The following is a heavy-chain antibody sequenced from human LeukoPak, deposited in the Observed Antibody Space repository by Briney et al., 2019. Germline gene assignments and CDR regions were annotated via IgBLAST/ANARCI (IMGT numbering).Heavy chain of an antibody. Sequence: PSETLSLTCALSGDSINSINWWSRVRQPPGQGLEWIGEMYHTGGFNYNPSLKSRVTISLDKSQNQFSLRLSSVTAADTAVYYCARNPRDGYTFDYWGQGTLVTVSS. J-gene: IGHJ4*02. CDR2: MYHTGGF. CDR3: ARNPRDGYTFDY. D-gene: IGHD5-24*01. V-gene: IGHV4-4*02. CDR1: GDSINSINW.